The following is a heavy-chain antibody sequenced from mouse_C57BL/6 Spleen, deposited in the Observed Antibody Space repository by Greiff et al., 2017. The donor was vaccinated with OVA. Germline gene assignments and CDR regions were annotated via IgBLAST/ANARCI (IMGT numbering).Heavy chain of an antibody. V-gene: IGHV1-26*01. D-gene: IGHD1-1*01. Sequence: VQLQQSGPELVKPGASVKISCKASGYTFTDYYMNWVKQSHGKSLEWIGDINPNNGGTSYNQKFKGKATLTVDKSSSTAYMELRSLTSEDSAVYYCARDGVYYGSSNWYFDVWGTGTTVTVSS. CDR1: GYTFTDYY. CDR2: INPNNGGT. J-gene: IGHJ1*03. CDR3: ARDGVYYGSSNWYFDV.